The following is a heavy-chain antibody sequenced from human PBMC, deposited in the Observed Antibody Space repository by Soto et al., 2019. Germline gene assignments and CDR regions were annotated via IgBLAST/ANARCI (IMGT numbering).Heavy chain of an antibody. CDR1: GFTFNSYS. CDR2: MSRSSRYI. D-gene: IGHD2-2*01. Sequence: PGGSLRLSCAASGFTFNSYSMNWVRQAPGKGLEWVSSMSRSSRYIYYADSVKGRFTISRDNARNSVYLQMNSLRAEDTAVYYCARPAPHPLLGYCSSTSCSPSNWFDPWGQGTLVTVSS. J-gene: IGHJ5*02. V-gene: IGHV3-21*01. CDR3: ARPAPHPLLGYCSSTSCSPSNWFDP.